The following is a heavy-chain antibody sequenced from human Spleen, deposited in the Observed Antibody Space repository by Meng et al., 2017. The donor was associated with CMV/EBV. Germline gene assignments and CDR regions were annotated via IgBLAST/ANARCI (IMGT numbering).Heavy chain of an antibody. J-gene: IGHJ4*02. Sequence: FTFSDYYMSGIRQAPGKGLEWVSYISSGGSTIYYADSVKGRFTISRDNAKNSLYLQMNSLRAEDTAVYYCARAPGKYQLLWGFGDGYWGQGTLVTVSS. CDR3: ARAPGKYQLLWGFGDGY. D-gene: IGHD2-2*01. V-gene: IGHV3-11*04. CDR1: FTFSDYY. CDR2: ISSGGSTI.